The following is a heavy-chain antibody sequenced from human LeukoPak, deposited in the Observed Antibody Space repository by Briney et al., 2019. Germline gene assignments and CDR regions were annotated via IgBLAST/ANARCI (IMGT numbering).Heavy chain of an antibody. J-gene: IGHJ4*02. V-gene: IGHV1-18*01. CDR3: ARAEKVPYVDIVATYY. D-gene: IGHD5-12*01. Sequence: ASVKVSCKTSGYTFTHYVISWVRQAPGQGLEWMGRISPYNGNTKYAQKLQGRVTMTTDTSTSTAYMELRSLRSDDTAVYYCARAEKVPYVDIVATYYWGQGTLVTVSS. CDR1: GYTFTHYV. CDR2: ISPYNGNT.